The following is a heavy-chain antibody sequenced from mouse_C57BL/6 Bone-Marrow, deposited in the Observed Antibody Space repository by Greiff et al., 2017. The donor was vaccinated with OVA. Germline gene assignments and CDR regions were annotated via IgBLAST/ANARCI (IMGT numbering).Heavy chain of an antibody. Sequence: QVQLQQPGAELVRPGSSVKLSCKASGYTFTSYWMDWVKQRPGQGLEWIGNIYPSDSETHYTQKFKDKATLTVDKSSSTAYMQLSSLTSEDSAVDYCATKASYGRSSFDYWGQGTTLTVSS. J-gene: IGHJ2*01. CDR2: IYPSDSET. CDR3: ATKASYGRSSFDY. CDR1: GYTFTSYW. D-gene: IGHD1-1*01. V-gene: IGHV1-61*01.